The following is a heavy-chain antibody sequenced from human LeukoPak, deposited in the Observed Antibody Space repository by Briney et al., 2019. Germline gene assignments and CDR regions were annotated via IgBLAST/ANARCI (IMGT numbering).Heavy chain of an antibody. CDR2: IYYSGST. J-gene: IGHJ4*02. V-gene: IGHV4-59*08. CDR1: GGSISSYY. D-gene: IGHD3-10*01. CDR3: ARLRHYGSGSYHFDY. Sequence: SETLSLTCTVSGGSISSYYWSWIRQPPGKGLEWIGYIYYSGSTSYNPSLKSRVTISVDTSKNQFSLKLSSVTAADTAVYYCARLRHYGSGSYHFDYWGQGTLVTVSS.